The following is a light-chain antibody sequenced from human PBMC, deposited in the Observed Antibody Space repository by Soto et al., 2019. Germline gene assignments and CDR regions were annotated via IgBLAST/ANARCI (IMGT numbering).Light chain of an antibody. CDR3: QQYGSSAWT. CDR2: GAS. J-gene: IGKJ1*01. Sequence: EIVLTQSPGTLSLSPGERATLSCRASQSVSSGYLVWYQQKPGQAPRLLIYGASSRATGIPDRFSGSGPGTDFTLTISRLEPEDFAVYYCQQYGSSAWTFGQGTKVDIK. CDR1: QSVSSGY. V-gene: IGKV3-20*01.